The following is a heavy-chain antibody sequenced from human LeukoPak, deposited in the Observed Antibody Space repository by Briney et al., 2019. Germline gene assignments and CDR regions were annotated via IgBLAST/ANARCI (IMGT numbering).Heavy chain of an antibody. Sequence: PGGSLRLSCAASGFTFSSYSMNWVRQAPGKGLEWVSYISSSSSTIYYADSVKGRFTISRDNAKNSLYLQMNSLRAEDTAVYYCASGGYCSSTSCYNYYYYYMDVWGKETTVTVSS. CDR1: GFTFSSYS. J-gene: IGHJ6*03. V-gene: IGHV3-48*01. CDR3: ASGGYCSSTSCYNYYYYYMDV. D-gene: IGHD2-2*02. CDR2: ISSSSSTI.